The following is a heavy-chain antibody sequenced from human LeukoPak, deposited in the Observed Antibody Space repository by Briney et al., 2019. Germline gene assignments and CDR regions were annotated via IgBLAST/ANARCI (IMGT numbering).Heavy chain of an antibody. Sequence: PGGSLRLSCAASGFTFSSYGMHWVRQAPGKGLEWVAVISYDGSNKYYADSVKGRFTISRDNSKNTLYLQMNSLRAEDTAVYYCAKDMRRGYYDSSGTSLSYYFDYWGQGTLVTVSS. CDR3: AKDMRRGYYDSSGTSLSYYFDY. CDR2: ISYDGSNK. CDR1: GFTFSSYG. J-gene: IGHJ4*02. D-gene: IGHD3-22*01. V-gene: IGHV3-30*18.